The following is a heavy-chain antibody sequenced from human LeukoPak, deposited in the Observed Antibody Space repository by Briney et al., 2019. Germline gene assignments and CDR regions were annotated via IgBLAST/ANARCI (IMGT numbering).Heavy chain of an antibody. V-gene: IGHV3-23*01. J-gene: IGHJ4*02. CDR2: ISGSGGST. Sequence: GGSLRLSCAASGFTFSSYAISWVRQAPGKGLEWVSGISGSGGSTYYADSVKGRFTISRDNSKNTLYLQMNSLRAEDTAVYYCVKARAADGTCLEYWGQGTLVTVSP. CDR1: GFTFSSYA. CDR3: VKARAADGTCLEY. D-gene: IGHD6-13*01.